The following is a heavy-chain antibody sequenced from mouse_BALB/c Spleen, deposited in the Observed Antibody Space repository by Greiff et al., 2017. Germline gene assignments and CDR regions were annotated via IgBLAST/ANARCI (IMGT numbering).Heavy chain of an antibody. Sequence: EVKLMESGGGLVQPGGSLKLSCAASGFDFSRYWMSWVRQAPGKGLEWIGEINPDSSTINYTPSLKDKFIISRDNAKNTLYLQMSKVRSEDTALYYCARSGKPPFAYWGQGTLVTVSA. D-gene: IGHD2-1*01. CDR2: INPDSSTI. V-gene: IGHV4-1*02. CDR3: ARSGKPPFAY. CDR1: GFDFSRYW. J-gene: IGHJ3*01.